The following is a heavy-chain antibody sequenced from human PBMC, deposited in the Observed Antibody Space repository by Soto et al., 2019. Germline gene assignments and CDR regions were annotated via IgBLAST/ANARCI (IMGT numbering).Heavy chain of an antibody. Sequence: PSETLSLTCTVSGGSISSGDYYWSWIRQPPGKGLEWIGYIYYSGSTYYNPSLKSRVTISVDTSKNQFSLKLSSVTAADTAVYYCARGGKSGYSYYYYYYGMDVWGQGTTVTVSS. CDR1: GGSISSGDYY. J-gene: IGHJ6*02. D-gene: IGHD3-3*01. CDR3: ARGGKSGYSYYYYYYGMDV. V-gene: IGHV4-30-4*01. CDR2: IYYSGST.